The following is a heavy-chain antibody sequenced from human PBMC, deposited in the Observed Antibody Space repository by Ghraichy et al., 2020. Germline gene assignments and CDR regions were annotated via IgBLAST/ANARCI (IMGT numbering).Heavy chain of an antibody. CDR2: MNPNSGNT. D-gene: IGHD2-21*02. V-gene: IGHV1-8*01. Sequence: ASVKVSCKASGYSFTNSDINWVRQAPGQGLEWMGWMNPNSGNTGYAQKFQGRVTMTRDTSISTAYMELSSLKSEDTAVYYCSNAVPSWCGDCHFIYWGQGSLVTVSS. CDR1: GYSFTNSD. J-gene: IGHJ4*02. CDR3: SNAVPSWCGDCHFIY.